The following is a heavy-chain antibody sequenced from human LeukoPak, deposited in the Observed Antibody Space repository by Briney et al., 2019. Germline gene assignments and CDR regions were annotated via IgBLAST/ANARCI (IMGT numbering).Heavy chain of an antibody. CDR3: ARQLGYCSSTSCFHFDY. J-gene: IGHJ4*02. Sequence: SETLSLTCTVSVDSISSSSYYWSWIRQPPGKGLEWIGYIYYSGSTNYNPSLKSRVTISVDTSKNQFSLKLSSVTAADTAVYYCARQLGYCSSTSCFHFDYWGQGTLVTVSS. CDR2: IYYSGST. CDR1: VDSISSSSYY. D-gene: IGHD2-2*01. V-gene: IGHV4-61*05.